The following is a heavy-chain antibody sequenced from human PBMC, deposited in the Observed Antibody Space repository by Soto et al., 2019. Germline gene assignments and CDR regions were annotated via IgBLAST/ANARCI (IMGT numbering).Heavy chain of an antibody. J-gene: IGHJ3*02. V-gene: IGHV4-59*12. Sequence: SETLSLTCTVSGDSISTYYWSWIRQPPGKGLEWIGYIYYSGSTNYNPSLKSRVTISVDRSKNQFSLKLSSVTAADTAVYYCASTQYGGNSSGAFDIWGQGTMVTVSS. CDR3: ASTQYGGNSSGAFDI. CDR1: GDSISTYY. D-gene: IGHD2-21*02. CDR2: IYYSGST.